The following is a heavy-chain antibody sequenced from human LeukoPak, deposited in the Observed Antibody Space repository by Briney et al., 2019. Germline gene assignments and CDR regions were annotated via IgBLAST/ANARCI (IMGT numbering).Heavy chain of an antibody. Sequence: PGGSLRLSCAASGFTFSDYYMSWIRQAPGKGLEWVSYISNSGSTIYYADSVKGRFTISRDNAKNSLYLQMNSLRAEDTAVYYCARDRGEPIYYYYGMDVWGQGTTVTVSS. D-gene: IGHD1-14*01. CDR2: ISNSGSTI. J-gene: IGHJ6*02. CDR1: GFTFSDYY. V-gene: IGHV3-11*01. CDR3: ARDRGEPIYYYYGMDV.